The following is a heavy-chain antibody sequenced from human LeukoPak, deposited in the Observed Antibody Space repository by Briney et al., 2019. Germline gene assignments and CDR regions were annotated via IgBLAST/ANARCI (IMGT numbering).Heavy chain of an antibody. CDR3: ARPGGEYAFDI. D-gene: IGHD3-16*01. CDR2: IYYSGST. J-gene: IGHJ3*02. V-gene: IGHV4-39*01. CDR1: GGSISSSSYY. Sequence: SETLSLTCTGSGGSISSSSYYWGWIRQPPGKGLEWIGSIYYSGSTYYNPSLKSRVTISVDTSKNQFSLKLSSVTAADTAVYYCARPGGEYAFDIWGQGTMVTVSS.